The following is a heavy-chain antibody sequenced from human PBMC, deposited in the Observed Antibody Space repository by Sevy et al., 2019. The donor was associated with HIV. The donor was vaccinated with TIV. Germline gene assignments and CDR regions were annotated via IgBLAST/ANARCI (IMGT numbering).Heavy chain of an antibody. V-gene: IGHV3-49*04. CDR2: LKSDVYGGKV. CDR1: GFTFGDYC. J-gene: IGHJ4*02. CDR3: TRWKAAQSIFDY. D-gene: IGHD6-13*01. Sequence: GGSLRLSCTASGFTFGDYCMSWVRQAPGKGLEWVAFLKSDVYGGKVDHAASVRGRFVISRDDSKTIAYLQMNDLNTDDTGVYYCTRWKAAQSIFDYWGQGALVTVSS.